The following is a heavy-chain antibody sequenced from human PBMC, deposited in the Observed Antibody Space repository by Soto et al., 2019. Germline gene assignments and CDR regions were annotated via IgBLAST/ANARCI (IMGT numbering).Heavy chain of an antibody. J-gene: IGHJ5*02. D-gene: IGHD3-16*01. CDR2: MNPGSGDT. V-gene: IGHV1-8*01. CDR3: ARMETFGSLNWFDP. Sequence: GASVKVSCKASGYFFTNNDVSWVRQATGQGLEWMGWMNPGSGDTGYAQKFQGRVTMTRDVSIATAYMELSSLRSDDTAIYYCARMETFGSLNWFDPWGQGTLVTVS. CDR1: GYFFTNND.